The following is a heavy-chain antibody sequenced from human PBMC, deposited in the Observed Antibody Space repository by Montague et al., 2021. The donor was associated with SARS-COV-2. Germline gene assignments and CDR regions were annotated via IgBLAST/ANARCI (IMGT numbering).Heavy chain of an antibody. D-gene: IGHD6-13*01. V-gene: IGHV5-10-1*01. J-gene: IGHJ4*02. CDR2: VDPSDSYT. CDR1: GYSFTSYW. Sequence: QSGAEVKKPGESLRISCKGSGYSFTSYWISWVRQMPGKGLEWMGRVDPSDSYTNYSPSFQGHVTISADKSISTAYLQWSSLKASDTATYYCARRSYSSSWYDYWGQGTLVTVSS. CDR3: ARRSYSSSWYDY.